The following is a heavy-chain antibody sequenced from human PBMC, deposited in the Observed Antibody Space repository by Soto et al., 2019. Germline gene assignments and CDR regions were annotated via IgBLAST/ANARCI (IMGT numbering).Heavy chain of an antibody. CDR2: IYYSGST. V-gene: IGHV4-59*08. Sequence: PSETLSLTCTIPFRSIYSYSWIWIRQPPGKGLEWIGYIYYSGSTNYNPSLKSRVTISVDTSKNQFSLKLSSVTAADTAVYYCARRYGGTFDYWGQGTLVTVS. J-gene: IGHJ4*02. D-gene: IGHD2-15*01. CDR1: FRSIYSYS. CDR3: ARRYGGTFDY.